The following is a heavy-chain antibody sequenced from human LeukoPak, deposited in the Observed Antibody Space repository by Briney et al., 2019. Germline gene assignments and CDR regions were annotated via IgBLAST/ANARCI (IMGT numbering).Heavy chain of an antibody. CDR2: IYYSGST. CDR3: ARQNFGVLKPFDY. Sequence: SETLSLTCTVSAGSISSSSYYWGWIRRPPWKGLEWIGSIYYSGSTDYNPSLKSRVTISIDTSKNQFSLNLSSVTAADTAVYYCARQNFGVLKPFDYWGQGTRVNVSS. D-gene: IGHD3-3*01. V-gene: IGHV4-39*01. J-gene: IGHJ4*02. CDR1: AGSISSSSYY.